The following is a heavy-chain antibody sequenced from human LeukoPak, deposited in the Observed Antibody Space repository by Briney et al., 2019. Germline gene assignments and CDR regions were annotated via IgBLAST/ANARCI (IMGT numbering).Heavy chain of an antibody. Sequence: GGSLRLSCAASGFTFSSYGMHWVRQAPGKGLEWVAVISSDGSHKYYADSVRGRFTISRDSSKNTLYLQMSSLRAGDTAVYYCAKDLGGDCYLDYWGQGTLVTVSS. D-gene: IGHD2-21*02. CDR2: ISSDGSHK. J-gene: IGHJ4*02. CDR3: AKDLGGDCYLDY. V-gene: IGHV3-30*18. CDR1: GFTFSSYG.